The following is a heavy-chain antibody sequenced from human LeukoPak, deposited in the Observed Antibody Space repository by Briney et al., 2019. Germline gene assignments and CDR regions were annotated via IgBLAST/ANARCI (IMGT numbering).Heavy chain of an antibody. V-gene: IGHV4-39*07. D-gene: IGHD3-10*01. CDR2: IYYSGST. CDR1: GGSISSSSYY. CDR3: ARGPLGDLFSDAFDI. J-gene: IGHJ3*02. Sequence: SETLSLTCTVSGGSISSSSYYWGWIRQPPGKGLEWIGSIYYSGSTYYNPPLKSRVTISVDTSKNQFSLKLTSVTATDTAVYFCARGPLGDLFSDAFDIWGQGTKVTVSS.